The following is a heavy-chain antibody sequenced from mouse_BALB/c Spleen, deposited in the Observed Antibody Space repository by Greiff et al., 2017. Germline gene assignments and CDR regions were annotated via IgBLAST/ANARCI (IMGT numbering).Heavy chain of an antibody. J-gene: IGHJ1*01. Sequence: VQLKESGPGLVKPSQSLSLTCTVTGYSITSDYAWNWIRQFPGNKLEWMGYISYSGSTSYNPSLKSRISITRDTSKNQFFLQLNSVTTEDTATYYCARPSYYYGSSYWYFDVWGAGTTVTVSS. D-gene: IGHD1-1*01. V-gene: IGHV3-2*02. CDR3: ARPSYYYGSSYWYFDV. CDR2: ISYSGST. CDR1: GYSITSDYA.